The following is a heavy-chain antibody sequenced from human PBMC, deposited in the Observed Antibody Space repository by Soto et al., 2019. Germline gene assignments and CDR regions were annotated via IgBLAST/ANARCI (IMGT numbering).Heavy chain of an antibody. CDR2: INAGNGNT. Sequence: QVQLVQSGAEVKKPGASVKVSCKASGYTFTSYAMHWVRQAPGQRLEWMGWINAGNGNTKYSQKFQGRVTITRDTYASTAYMALSSLGSEDTAVYYCARVDSSSWYGGWFDPWGQGTLVTVSS. CDR1: GYTFTSYA. CDR3: ARVDSSSWYGGWFDP. V-gene: IGHV1-3*01. J-gene: IGHJ5*02. D-gene: IGHD6-13*01.